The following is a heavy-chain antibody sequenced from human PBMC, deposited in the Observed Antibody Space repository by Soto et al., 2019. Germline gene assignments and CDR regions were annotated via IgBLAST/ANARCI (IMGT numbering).Heavy chain of an antibody. Sequence: SLTCTVSDGSISGYSWSWIRQPPGKGLEWIGYVSYSGISNYNPSLKSRVTISADTSKNQFSLILTSVTPADTAVYYCARATWRYFDYWGQGSLVTVSS. J-gene: IGHJ4*02. CDR1: DGSISGYS. V-gene: IGHV4-59*01. CDR3: ARATWRYFDY. CDR2: VSYSGIS. D-gene: IGHD3-3*01.